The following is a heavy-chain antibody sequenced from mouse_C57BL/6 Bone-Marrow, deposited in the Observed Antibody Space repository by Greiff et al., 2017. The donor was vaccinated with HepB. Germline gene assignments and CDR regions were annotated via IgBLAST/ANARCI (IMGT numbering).Heavy chain of an antibody. D-gene: IGHD1-1*01. J-gene: IGHJ1*03. CDR1: GFTFSDFY. Sequence: EVKLVDSGGGLVQSGRSLRLSCATSGFTFSDFYMEWVRQAPGKGLEWIAASRNKANDYTTEYSASVKGRFIVSRDTSHSILYLQMNALRAEDTAIYYCARDAYYGSSYNWYFDVWGTGTTVTVSS. V-gene: IGHV7-1*01. CDR2: SRNKANDYTT. CDR3: ARDAYYGSSYNWYFDV.